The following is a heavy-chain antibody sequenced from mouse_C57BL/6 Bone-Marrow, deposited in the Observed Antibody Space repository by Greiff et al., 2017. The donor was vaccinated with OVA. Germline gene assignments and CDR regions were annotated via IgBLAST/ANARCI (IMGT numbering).Heavy chain of an antibody. CDR3: TRGYSNCYAMDY. CDR1: GYTFTDYE. J-gene: IGHJ4*01. D-gene: IGHD2-5*01. Sequence: VQLQQSGAELVRPGASVTLSCKASGYTFTDYEMHWVKQTPVHGLEWIGAIDPETGGTAYNQKFKGKAILTADKSSSTAYMELRSLTSEDSAFYYCTRGYSNCYAMDYWVQGTSAPVSS. V-gene: IGHV1-15*01. CDR2: IDPETGGT.